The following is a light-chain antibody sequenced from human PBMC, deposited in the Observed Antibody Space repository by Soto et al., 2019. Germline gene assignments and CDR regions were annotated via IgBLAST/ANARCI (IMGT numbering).Light chain of an antibody. Sequence: DIQMTQSPSTLSASVGDRVTITCRASQSISSWLAWYQQKPGKAPKLLIYKASSLESGVPSGFSGSGSGTEFTLTISSLQPHDFATYSCQQYKSYSRTFGQETKVEIK. V-gene: IGKV1-5*03. CDR1: QSISSW. CDR2: KAS. J-gene: IGKJ1*01. CDR3: QQYKSYSRT.